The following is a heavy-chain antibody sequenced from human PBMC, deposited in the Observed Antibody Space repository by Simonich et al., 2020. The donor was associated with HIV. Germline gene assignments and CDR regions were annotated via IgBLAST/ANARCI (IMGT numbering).Heavy chain of an antibody. J-gene: IGHJ4*02. CDR1: GGSFSGYY. V-gene: IGHV4-34*01. Sequence: QVHLQQWGAGLLKPSETLSLTCAVYGGSFSGYYWLWIRQPPGQGLEWIGEINHSGSTNYNPSIKSRVTISVDTSKNQFSLKLSSVTAADTAVYYCARGFYQRLYYFDYWGQGTLVTVSS. CDR3: ARGFYQRLYYFDY. CDR2: INHSGST. D-gene: IGHD2-2*01.